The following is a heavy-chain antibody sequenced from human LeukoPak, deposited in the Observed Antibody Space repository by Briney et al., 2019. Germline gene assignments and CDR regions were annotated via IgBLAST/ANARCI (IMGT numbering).Heavy chain of an antibody. J-gene: IGHJ4*02. CDR3: ARNGFEATISLFDY. CDR1: GGTFSSYA. Sequence: PVKVSCKASGGTFSSYAISWVRQAPGQGLEWMGGIIPIFGTANYAQKFQGRVTITADESTSTAYMELSSLRSEDTAVYYCARNGFEATISLFDYWGQGTLVTVPS. CDR2: IIPIFGTA. V-gene: IGHV1-69*13. D-gene: IGHD5-12*01.